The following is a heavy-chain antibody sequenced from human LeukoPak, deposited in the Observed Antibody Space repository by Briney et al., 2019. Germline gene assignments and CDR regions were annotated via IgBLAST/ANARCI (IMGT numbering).Heavy chain of an antibody. CDR1: GYFISTISSSYY. D-gene: IGHD2/OR15-2a*01. V-gene: IGHV4-38-2*01. J-gene: IGHJ5*02. CDR3: ARLLVTNWFDP. CDR2: IHHGGNS. Sequence: SETLSLTCAVSGYFISTISSSYYWGWIRQPPGKGLEWIGSIHHGGNSYYNPSLKGRLTISVDTSKNQFSLKLSSVTAADTAVYYCARLLVTNWFDPWGQGTLVTVSS.